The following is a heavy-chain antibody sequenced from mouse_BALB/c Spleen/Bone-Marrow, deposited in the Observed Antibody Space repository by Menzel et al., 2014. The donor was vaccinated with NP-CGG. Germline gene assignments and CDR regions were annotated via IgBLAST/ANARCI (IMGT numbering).Heavy chain of an antibody. CDR1: GFNIKDTY. CDR3: ARWEYYAMDY. CDR2: IDPANGNT. D-gene: IGHD4-1*01. Sequence: VQLQQSGAELVKPGASVKLSCTASGFNIKDTYXHWVXQRPXXGXXWXXXIDPANGNTKYDPKFQGKATITADTSSNTAYLQLSSLTSEDTAVYYCARWEYYAMDYWGQGTSVTVSS. V-gene: IGHV14-3*02. J-gene: IGHJ4*01.